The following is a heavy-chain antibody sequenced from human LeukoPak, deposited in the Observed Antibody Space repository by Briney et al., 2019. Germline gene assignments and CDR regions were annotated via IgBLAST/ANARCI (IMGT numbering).Heavy chain of an antibody. D-gene: IGHD3-3*01. CDR3: ARLLRSFWSGSGYFDY. CDR2: INHSGST. V-gene: IGHV4-34*01. J-gene: IGHJ4*02. CDR1: GGSFSGYY. Sequence: SETLSLTCAVYGGSFSGYYWSWIRQPPGKGLEWIGEINHSGSTNYNPSLKSRVTISVDTSKNQFSLKLSSVTAADTAVYYCARLLRSFWSGSGYFDYWGQGTLVTVSS.